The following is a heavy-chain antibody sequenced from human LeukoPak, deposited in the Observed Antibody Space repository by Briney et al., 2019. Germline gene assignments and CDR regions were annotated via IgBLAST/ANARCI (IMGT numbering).Heavy chain of an antibody. CDR1: EFTFSTYS. V-gene: IGHV3-48*04. D-gene: IGHD3-3*01. Sequence: LGGSLRLSCAASEFTFSTYSMNWVRQAPGKGLEWVSYISSSSSTIYYADSVKGRFTISRDNAKNSLYLQMNSLRAEDTAVYYCAREYDFWSGSFDYWGQGTLVTVSS. CDR2: ISSSSSTI. CDR3: AREYDFWSGSFDY. J-gene: IGHJ4*02.